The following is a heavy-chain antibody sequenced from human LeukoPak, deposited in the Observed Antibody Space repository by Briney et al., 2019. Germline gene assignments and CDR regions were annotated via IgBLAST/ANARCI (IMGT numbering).Heavy chain of an antibody. V-gene: IGHV4-59*01. CDR1: GGSISSYY. CDR2: IYYSGST. D-gene: IGHD6-13*01. J-gene: IGHJ4*02. CDR3: ARRVTDSSSWYLGSGRGYYFDY. Sequence: SETLSLTCTVPGGSISSYYWSWIRQPPGKGLEGIGYIYYSGSTNYNPSLKSRVTISVDTSKNQFSLKLSSVTAADTAVYYCARRVTDSSSWYLGSGRGYYFDYWGQGTLVTVSS.